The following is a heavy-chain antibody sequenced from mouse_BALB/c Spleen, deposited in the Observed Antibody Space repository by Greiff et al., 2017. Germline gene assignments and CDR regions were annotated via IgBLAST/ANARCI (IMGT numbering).Heavy chain of an antibody. V-gene: IGHV5-9-4*01. D-gene: IGHD2-1*01. J-gene: IGHJ4*01. Sequence: DVHLVESGGGLVKPGGSLKLSCAASGFTFSSYAMSWVRQSPEKRLEWVAEISSGGSYTYYPDTVTGRFTISRDNAKNTLYLEMSSLRSEDTAMYYCARDEGSTNYYAMDYWGQGTSVTVSS. CDR3: ARDEGSTNYYAMDY. CDR1: GFTFSSYA. CDR2: ISSGGSYT.